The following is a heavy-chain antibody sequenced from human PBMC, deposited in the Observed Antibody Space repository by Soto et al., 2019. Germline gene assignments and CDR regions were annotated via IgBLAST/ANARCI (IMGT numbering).Heavy chain of an antibody. J-gene: IGHJ4*02. Sequence: PSETLSLTCAVSGGSISSGYWWGWVRQPPGKGLEWIGEISRGGNPNYNPSLKSRVTISVDTSNNEFSLRLNSVTAADTAVYYCVRNADFCSGFWGQGTPVTVSS. CDR1: GGSISSGYW. V-gene: IGHV4-4*02. CDR2: ISRGGNP. D-gene: IGHD2-2*01. CDR3: VRNADFCSGF.